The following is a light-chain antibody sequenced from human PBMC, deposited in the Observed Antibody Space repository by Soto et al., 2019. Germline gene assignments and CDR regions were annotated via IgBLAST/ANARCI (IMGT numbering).Light chain of an antibody. V-gene: IGKV1-5*03. Sequence: DIQMTPSPSTLSGSVGDRVTIPCRASQTISSWLAWYQQKPGKAPKLLIYKASTLKSGVPSRFSGSGSGTEFTLTISSLQPDDFATYYCQHYNSYSEAFGQGTKGDIK. CDR1: QTISSW. CDR2: KAS. CDR3: QHYNSYSEA. J-gene: IGKJ1*01.